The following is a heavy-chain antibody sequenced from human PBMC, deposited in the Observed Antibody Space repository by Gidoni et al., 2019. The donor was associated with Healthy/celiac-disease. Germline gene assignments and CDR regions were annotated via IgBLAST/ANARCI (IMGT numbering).Heavy chain of an antibody. CDR2: ISYDGSNK. V-gene: IGHV3-30*18. CDR3: AKAPIPGIAVAGPDY. CDR1: SSYG. Sequence: SSYGMHWVRQAPGKGLEWVAVISYDGSNKYYADSVKGRFTISRDNSKNTLYLQMNSLRAEDTAVYYCAKAPIPGIAVAGPDYWGQGTLVTVSS. J-gene: IGHJ4*02. D-gene: IGHD6-19*01.